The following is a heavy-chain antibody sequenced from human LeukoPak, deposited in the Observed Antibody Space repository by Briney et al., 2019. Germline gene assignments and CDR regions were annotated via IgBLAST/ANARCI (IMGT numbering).Heavy chain of an antibody. V-gene: IGHV3-23*01. Sequence: GGSLRLSCAASGFAFDDYAMHWVRQAPGKGLKWVSAISGSGGSTYYADSVKGRFTISRDNSKNTLYLQMNSLRAADTAVYYCAKVTGSVAGTLDYWGQGTLVTVSS. CDR1: GFAFDDYA. CDR2: ISGSGGST. J-gene: IGHJ4*02. CDR3: AKVTGSVAGTLDY. D-gene: IGHD6-19*01.